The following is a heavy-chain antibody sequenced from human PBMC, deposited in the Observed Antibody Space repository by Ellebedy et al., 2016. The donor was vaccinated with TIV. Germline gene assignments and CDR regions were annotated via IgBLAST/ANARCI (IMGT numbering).Heavy chain of an antibody. J-gene: IGHJ6*03. CDR2: INQDGSGE. CDR3: AKDQEYFDYMDV. V-gene: IGHV3-7*03. Sequence: GGSLRLSXAASGVTFSKHWMSWVRQAAGKGLEWVANINQDGSGEYYVDSVKGRFTISRDNSKNTLFLQVNSLRAEDTAVYYCAKDQEYFDYMDVWGKGTTVTVSS. CDR1: GVTFSKHW.